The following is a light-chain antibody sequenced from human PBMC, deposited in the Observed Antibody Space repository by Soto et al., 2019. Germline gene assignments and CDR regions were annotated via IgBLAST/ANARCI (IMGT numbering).Light chain of an antibody. CDR1: SSDVGSYNL. CDR2: EVN. Sequence: QRALKHAASGYGCDVGWRRISSTGTSSDVGSYNLVSWYQQHPGKAPKLMIYEVNKRPSGVSNRFSGSKSGNTASLTISGLQAEDEADYYCCSYASSSNYVFGTVTKVTVL. V-gene: IGLV2-23*02. J-gene: IGLJ1*01. CDR3: CSYASSSNYV.